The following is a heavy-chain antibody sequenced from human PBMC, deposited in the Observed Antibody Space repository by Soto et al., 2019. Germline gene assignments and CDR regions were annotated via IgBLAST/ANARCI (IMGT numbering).Heavy chain of an antibody. Sequence: QVQLQESGPGLVKPSQTLSLTCTVSGGSISSGDYYWSWIRQPPGKGLEWIGYIYYSGSTYYNPSLKSRVTISVDTSKNQFSLKLSSVTAADTAVYYCAGDLNCSGGSCYWFDPWGQGTLVTVSS. D-gene: IGHD2-15*01. CDR2: IYYSGST. CDR1: GGSISSGDYY. J-gene: IGHJ5*02. CDR3: AGDLNCSGGSCYWFDP. V-gene: IGHV4-30-4*01.